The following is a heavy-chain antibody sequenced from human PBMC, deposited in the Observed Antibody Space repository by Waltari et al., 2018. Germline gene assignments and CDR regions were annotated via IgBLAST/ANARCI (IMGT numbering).Heavy chain of an antibody. V-gene: IGHV1-46*01. CDR1: GYTFTSYY. Sequence: AEVKKSGASVKVSCKASGYTFTSYYMHWVRQAPGQGLEWMGIINPSGGSTSYAQKFQGRVTMTRDTSTSTVYMELSSLRSEDTAVYYCARDRGVLEWELPDDYWGQGTLVTVSS. D-gene: IGHD1-26*01. J-gene: IGHJ4*02. CDR3: ARDRGVLEWELPDDY. CDR2: INPSGGST.